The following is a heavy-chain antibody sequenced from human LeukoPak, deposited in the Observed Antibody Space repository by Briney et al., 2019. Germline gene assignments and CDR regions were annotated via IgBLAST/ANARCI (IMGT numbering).Heavy chain of an antibody. J-gene: IGHJ2*01. CDR2: VNWNGGYT. V-gene: IGHV3-20*04. CDR1: GFTFVDYA. Sequence: GGSLRLSCTASGFTFVDYAMTWVRQAPGKGLEWVSAVNWNGGYTYYADSVKGRFTISRDDAKNSLYVQMNSLRAEDTALYYRARGPPARSSYWYFDLWGRGTLVTVSS. CDR3: ARGPPARSSYWYFDL. D-gene: IGHD6-19*01.